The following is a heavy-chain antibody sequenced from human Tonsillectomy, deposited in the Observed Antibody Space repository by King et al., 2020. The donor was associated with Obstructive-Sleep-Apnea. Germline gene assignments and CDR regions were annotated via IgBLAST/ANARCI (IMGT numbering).Heavy chain of an antibody. Sequence: VQLVESGGGVVQPGRSLRLSCAASGFTFSSYGMHWVRQAPGKGLEWVAVIWYDGSNKYYADSVKGRFTISRDNSKNTLYLQMNSLRAEDTAVYYCARDRREGYFDYWGQGTLVTVSS. J-gene: IGHJ4*02. CDR3: ARDRREGYFDY. CDR1: GFTFSSYG. V-gene: IGHV3-33*01. D-gene: IGHD6-6*01. CDR2: IWYDGSNK.